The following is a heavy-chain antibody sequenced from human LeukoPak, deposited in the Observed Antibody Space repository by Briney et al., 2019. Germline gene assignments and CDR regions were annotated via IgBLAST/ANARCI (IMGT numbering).Heavy chain of an antibody. CDR2: INQHGSQK. V-gene: IGHV3-7*01. J-gene: IGHJ6*03. Sequence: QPGGSLRLSCAPSGFTFRGYWMSWVRQAPGKGLEWVANINQHGSQKFYVDSVKGRFTISRDNAENSLYLQMNSLRAEDTAVYYCTKDFQGDYKYHVDVWGKGTSVTVSS. CDR1: GFTFRGYW. D-gene: IGHD1-26*01. CDR3: TKDFQGDYKYHVDV.